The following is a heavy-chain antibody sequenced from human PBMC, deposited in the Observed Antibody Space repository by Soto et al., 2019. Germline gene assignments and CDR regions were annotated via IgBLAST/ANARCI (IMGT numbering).Heavy chain of an antibody. CDR3: ARYRRHPYYYTDV. J-gene: IGHJ6*03. V-gene: IGHV3-7*01. D-gene: IGHD1-1*01. Sequence: EVQLVESGGDLVQPGGSLRLSCAASGFTSATYWMSWLRQAPGKGLEWVANIGQDGSEKYYVDSVKGRFTISRDNADNSMYLQMNSLRPEDTAVYFCARYRRHPYYYTDVWGRGTTVTVSS. CDR2: IGQDGSEK. CDR1: GFTSATYW.